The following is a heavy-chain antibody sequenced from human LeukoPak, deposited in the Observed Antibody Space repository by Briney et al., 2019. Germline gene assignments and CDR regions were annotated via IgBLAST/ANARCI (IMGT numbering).Heavy chain of an antibody. J-gene: IGHJ4*02. CDR1: GFTFSSYG. CDR3: ARDYLNSLIDY. CDR2: IWYDGSNK. D-gene: IGHD4-23*01. Sequence: PGGSLRLSCAASGFTFSSYGMHWVRQAPGKGLEWVAVIWYDGSNKYYADSVKGRFTISRDNSKNTLYLQMNSLRAEDMAVYYCARDYLNSLIDYWGQGTLVTVSS. V-gene: IGHV3-33*01.